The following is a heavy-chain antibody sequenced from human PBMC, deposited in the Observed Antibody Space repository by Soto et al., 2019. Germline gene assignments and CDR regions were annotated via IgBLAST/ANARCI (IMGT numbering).Heavy chain of an antibody. D-gene: IGHD5-12*01. J-gene: IGHJ4*02. Sequence: SETLSLTCAVYGGSFSGYYWSWIRQPPGKGLEWIGEINHSGSTNYNPSLKSRVTISVDTSKNQFSLKLSSVTAADTAVYYCASSRWLQPFDYWGQGTLVTVSS. CDR1: GGSFSGYY. V-gene: IGHV4-34*01. CDR3: ASSRWLQPFDY. CDR2: INHSGST.